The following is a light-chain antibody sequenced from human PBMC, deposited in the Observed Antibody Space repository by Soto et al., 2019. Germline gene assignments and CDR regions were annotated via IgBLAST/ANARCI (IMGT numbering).Light chain of an antibody. J-gene: IGLJ1*01. CDR3: CSYAGRSRYV. Sequence: QSVLTQPASVSVSAGQSITISCTGTSTDVGSYNLVSWYQQHPGKAPKLIIYEGARRPSGVSYRFSGSKSANTASLTISGLQAEDEADYYCCSYAGRSRYVFGTGTKVTVL. CDR1: STDVGSYNL. V-gene: IGLV2-23*01. CDR2: EGA.